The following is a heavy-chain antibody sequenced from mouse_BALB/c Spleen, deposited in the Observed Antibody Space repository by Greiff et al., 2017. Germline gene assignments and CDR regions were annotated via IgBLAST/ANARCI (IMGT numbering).Heavy chain of an antibody. V-gene: IGHV2-9*02. Sequence: VMLVESGPGLVAPSQSLSITCTVSGFSLTSYGVHWVRQPPGKGLEWLGVIWAGGSTNYNSALMSRLSISKDNSKSQVFLKMNSLQTDDTAMYYCARDFYGGLDYWGQGTTLTVSS. J-gene: IGHJ2*01. D-gene: IGHD1-1*01. CDR1: GFSLTSYG. CDR3: ARDFYGGLDY. CDR2: IWAGGST.